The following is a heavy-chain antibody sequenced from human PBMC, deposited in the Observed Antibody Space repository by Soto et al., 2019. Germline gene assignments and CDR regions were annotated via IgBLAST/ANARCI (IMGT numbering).Heavy chain of an antibody. D-gene: IGHD2-15*01. CDR1: GDSLSSTTYY. V-gene: IGHV4-39*01. CDR3: ARQWWYSPHYYYYGMDV. J-gene: IGHJ6*02. Sequence: PSDTLSLTCPISGDSLSSTTYYWGWIRQPPGKGLEWIGSIYYSGSTYYNPSLKSRVTISVDTSKNQFSLKLSSVTAADTAVYYCARQWWYSPHYYYYGMDVWGQGTTVTVSS. CDR2: IYYSGST.